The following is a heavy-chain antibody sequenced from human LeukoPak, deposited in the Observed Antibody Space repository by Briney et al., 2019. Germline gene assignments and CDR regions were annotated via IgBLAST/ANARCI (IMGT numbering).Heavy chain of an antibody. D-gene: IGHD2-2*01. J-gene: IGHJ4*02. V-gene: IGHV3-48*01. CDR3: ARDFRDVVVPAAPLFDY. CDR2: ISSSSSTI. CDR1: GFTFSSYS. Sequence: GGSLRLSCAASGFTFSSYSMNWVRQAPGKGLEWVSYISSSSSTIYYADSVKGRFTISRDNAKNSLYLQMNSLRAEDTAVYYCARDFRDVVVPAAPLFDYWGQGTLVTVSS.